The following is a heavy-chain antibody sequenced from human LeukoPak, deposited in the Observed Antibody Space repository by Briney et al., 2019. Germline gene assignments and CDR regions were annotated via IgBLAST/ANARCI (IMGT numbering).Heavy chain of an antibody. CDR3: ARVQRTDTAMVKALDY. CDR1: GGSFSGYY. V-gene: IGHV4-34*01. CDR2: INHSGST. Sequence: ETLSLTCAVYGGSFSGYYWSWIRQPPGKGLEWIGEINHSGSTNYNPSLKSRVTISVDTSKNQFSLKLSSVTAADTAVYYCARVQRTDTAMVKALDYWGQGTLVTVSS. D-gene: IGHD5-18*01. J-gene: IGHJ4*02.